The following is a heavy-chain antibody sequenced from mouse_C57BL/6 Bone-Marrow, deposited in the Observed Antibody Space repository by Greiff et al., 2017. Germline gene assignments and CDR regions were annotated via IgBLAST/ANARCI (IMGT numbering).Heavy chain of an antibody. D-gene: IGHD1-1*01. CDR1: GFNIKDDY. Sequence: EVKVVESGAELVRPGASVKLSCTASGFNIKDDYMHWVKQRPEQGLEWIGWIDPENGDTEYASKFQGKATITADTSSNTAYLQLSSLTSEDTAVYYCTTVVHYWGQGTTLTVSS. CDR2: IDPENGDT. CDR3: TTVVHY. J-gene: IGHJ2*01. V-gene: IGHV14-4*01.